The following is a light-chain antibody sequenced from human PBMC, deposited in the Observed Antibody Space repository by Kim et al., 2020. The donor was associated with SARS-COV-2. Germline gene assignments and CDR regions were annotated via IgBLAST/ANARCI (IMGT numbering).Light chain of an antibody. CDR1: QSISDW. CDR2: RAS. Sequence: AGDRVTITCRASQSISDWLSGYQQQPGKAPKLMVYRASTLERGVPSRFSGSGSGTEFTLTISSLQPDDFATYYFQQYASRWWTFGQGTKVDIK. CDR3: QQYASRWWT. J-gene: IGKJ1*01. V-gene: IGKV1-5*03.